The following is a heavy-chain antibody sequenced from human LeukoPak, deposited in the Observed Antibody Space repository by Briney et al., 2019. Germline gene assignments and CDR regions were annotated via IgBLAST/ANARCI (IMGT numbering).Heavy chain of an antibody. D-gene: IGHD1-14*01. CDR3: VVVVEPPDSDGFDV. Sequence: GGSLRLSCAASGFTFGNSWVHWVRQAPGKGLVWVSLINADGSTATYADSVKGRFTISRDNARNTLSLQMNSLTIEDMAVYYCVVVVEPPDSDGFDVWGQGTMITVSS. CDR2: INADGSTA. V-gene: IGHV3-74*01. CDR1: GFTFGNSW. J-gene: IGHJ3*01.